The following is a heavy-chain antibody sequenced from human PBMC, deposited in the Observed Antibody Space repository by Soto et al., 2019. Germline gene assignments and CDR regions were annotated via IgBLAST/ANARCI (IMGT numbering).Heavy chain of an antibody. J-gene: IGHJ1*01. Sequence: SETLSLTCTVSGGSISSYYWSWIRQPPGKGLEWIGYIYYSGSTNYNPSLKSRVTISVDTSKNQFSLKLSSVTAADTAVYYCATNYGDSPFQHWGQGTLVTVSS. V-gene: IGHV4-59*08. CDR1: GGSISSYY. D-gene: IGHD4-17*01. CDR2: IYYSGST. CDR3: ATNYGDSPFQH.